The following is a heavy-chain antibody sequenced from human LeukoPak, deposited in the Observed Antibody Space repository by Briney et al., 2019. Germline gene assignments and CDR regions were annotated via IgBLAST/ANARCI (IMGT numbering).Heavy chain of an antibody. J-gene: IGHJ3*02. CDR2: IIPILGIA. D-gene: IGHD3-22*01. V-gene: IGHV1-69*04. CDR3: ARGAYYDSSGYLAPSDAFDI. Sequence: SVKVSCKASRGTFSSYAISWVPQAPGPGLEWMGRIIPILGIANYAQKFQGRVTITADKSTSTAYMELSSLRSEDTAVYYCARGAYYDSSGYLAPSDAFDIWGQGTMVTVSS. CDR1: RGTFSSYA.